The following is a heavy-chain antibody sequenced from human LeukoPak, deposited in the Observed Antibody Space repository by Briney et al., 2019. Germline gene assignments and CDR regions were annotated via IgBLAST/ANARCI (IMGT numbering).Heavy chain of an antibody. J-gene: IGHJ3*02. D-gene: IGHD2-2*01. CDR1: GFTFSSYA. Sequence: GGSLTLSCAASGFTFSSYAVHWVRQAPGQGLEWVAFISYDGSNKYYADSVKGRFTISRDNSKNTLYLQMNSLRAEDTAVYYCARSRPYCSSTSCYFGAFDIWGQGTMVTVSS. V-gene: IGHV3-30-3*01. CDR2: ISYDGSNK. CDR3: ARSRPYCSSTSCYFGAFDI.